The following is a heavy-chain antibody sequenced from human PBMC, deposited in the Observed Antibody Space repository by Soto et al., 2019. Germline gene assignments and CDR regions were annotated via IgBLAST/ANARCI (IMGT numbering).Heavy chain of an antibody. CDR2: IYDTGISGYTPST. Sequence: PSETLSLTSTVSGGSITSSYWSWIRRPPGKGLEWIAYIYDTGISGYTPSTSYNPSLKSRVTISVDTSKSQFSLTLTSVTAADTAVYYCTRGEDAFFYYGLDVWGQGITVTVSS. J-gene: IGHJ6*02. CDR1: GGSITSSY. V-gene: IGHV4-59*01. CDR3: TRGEDAFFYYGLDV.